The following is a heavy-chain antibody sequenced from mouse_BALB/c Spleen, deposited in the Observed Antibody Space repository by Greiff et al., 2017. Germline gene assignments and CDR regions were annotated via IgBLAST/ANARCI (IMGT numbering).Heavy chain of an antibody. CDR3: ARRYYDYGAMDY. D-gene: IGHD2-4*01. Sequence: EVMLVESGGGLVQPGGSRKLSCAASGFTFSSFGMHWVRQAPEKGLEWVAYISSGSSTIYYADTVKGRFTISRDNPKNTLFLQMTSLRSEDTAMYYCARRYYDYGAMDYWGQGTSVTVSS. V-gene: IGHV5-17*02. CDR1: GFTFSSFG. J-gene: IGHJ4*01. CDR2: ISSGSSTI.